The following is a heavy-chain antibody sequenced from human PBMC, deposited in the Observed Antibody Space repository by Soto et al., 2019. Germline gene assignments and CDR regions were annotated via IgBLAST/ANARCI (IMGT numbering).Heavy chain of an antibody. D-gene: IGHD1-26*01. CDR3: ARRGSGSYYDY. J-gene: IGHJ4*02. Sequence: EVQLLESGGGLVQPGGSLRLSCAASGFTFSSYAMRWVPQAPGKGLEWVSAISGSGGSTYYADSVKGRFTISRDNSKNTLYLQMNSLRAEDTAVYYCARRGSGSYYDYWGQGTLVTVSS. CDR2: ISGSGGST. CDR1: GFTFSSYA. V-gene: IGHV3-23*01.